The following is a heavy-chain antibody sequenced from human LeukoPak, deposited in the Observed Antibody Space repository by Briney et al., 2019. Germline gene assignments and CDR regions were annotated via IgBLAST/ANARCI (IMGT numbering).Heavy chain of an antibody. CDR3: SRLSAMLRGPEAFYYFEY. V-gene: IGHV3-23*01. D-gene: IGHD3-10*01. CDR2: ISGSGGST. Sequence: GGTLRLSCAASGFTFRSYVMNWVRQAPGKGLEWVSGISGSGGSTYYADSVKGRFTISRDNAKNSLFLHMNNVRAEDTAVYYCSRLSAMLRGPEAFYYFEYWGQGALVTVSS. J-gene: IGHJ4*02. CDR1: GFTFRSYV.